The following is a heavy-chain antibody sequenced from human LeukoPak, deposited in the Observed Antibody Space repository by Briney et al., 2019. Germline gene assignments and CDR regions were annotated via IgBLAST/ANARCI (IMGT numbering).Heavy chain of an antibody. J-gene: IGHJ5*02. Sequence: PSETLSLTCAVSGYSISSGYYWGWIRQPPGKGLEWIGSIYHSGSTYYNPSLKSRVTISVDTSKNQFSLKLSSVTAADAAVYYSASLDYDFWSGYSGRFDPWGQGTLVTVSS. CDR1: GYSISSGYY. CDR3: ASLDYDFWSGYSGRFDP. D-gene: IGHD3-3*01. CDR2: IYHSGST. V-gene: IGHV4-38-2*01.